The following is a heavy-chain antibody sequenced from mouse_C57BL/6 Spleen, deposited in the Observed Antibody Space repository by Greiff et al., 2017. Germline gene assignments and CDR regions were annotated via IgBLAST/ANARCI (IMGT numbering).Heavy chain of an antibody. CDR1: GYTFTSYW. V-gene: IGHV1-7*01. J-gene: IGHJ2*01. CDR2: INPSSGYT. D-gene: IGHD1-1*01. CDR3: ARGITTVVAQLGPGLFDY. Sequence: QVQLQQSGAELAKPGASVKLYCKASGYTFTSYWMHWVKQRPGQGLEWIGYINPSSGYTKYNQKFKDKATLTADKSSSTAYMQLSSLTYEDSAVYYCARGITTVVAQLGPGLFDYWGQGTTLTVSS.